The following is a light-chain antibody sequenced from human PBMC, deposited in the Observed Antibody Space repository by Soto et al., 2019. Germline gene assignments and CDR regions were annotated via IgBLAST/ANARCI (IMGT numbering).Light chain of an antibody. Sequence: EIVLTQSPATLSLSPGETATLSCGASQSVSSSYLAWYQQKPGLAPRLLIYDASSRATGIPDRFSGSGSGTAFTLTISRLEPEDFAVYYCQHYGSSPWTFGQGTKVEIK. CDR1: QSVSSSY. J-gene: IGKJ1*01. CDR2: DAS. V-gene: IGKV3D-20*01. CDR3: QHYGSSPWT.